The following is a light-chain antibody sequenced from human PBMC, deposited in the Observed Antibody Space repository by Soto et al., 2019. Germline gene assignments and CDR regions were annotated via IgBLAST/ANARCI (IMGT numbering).Light chain of an antibody. V-gene: IGLV1-47*02. Sequence: QSVLTQPPSASGTPGQRVTISCFGGSSNIGANYVYWYQLLPGAAPKLLIYSTNQRPSGVPDRLSGSKSGTSASLAIGGLRSEDEGEYYCAAWDNSLSGVFGGGTKVTV. J-gene: IGLJ3*02. CDR3: AAWDNSLSGV. CDR1: SSNIGANY. CDR2: STN.